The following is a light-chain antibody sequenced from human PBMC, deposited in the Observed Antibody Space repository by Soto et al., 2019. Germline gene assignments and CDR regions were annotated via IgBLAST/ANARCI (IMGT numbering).Light chain of an antibody. Sequence: QSALTQPASVSGSPGQSITISCTGTSSDVGGYNYVSWYQHHPGKAPKLMIYDVSSRPSGVSNRFSVSKSGNTASLIISGLQAEDEAHYYCSSYTSTGTRVFGGGTKLTVL. CDR3: SSYTSTGTRV. CDR1: SSDVGGYNY. CDR2: DVS. V-gene: IGLV2-14*01. J-gene: IGLJ2*01.